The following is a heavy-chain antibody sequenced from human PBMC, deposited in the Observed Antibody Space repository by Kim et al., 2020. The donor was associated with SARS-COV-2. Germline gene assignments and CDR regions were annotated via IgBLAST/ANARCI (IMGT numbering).Heavy chain of an antibody. D-gene: IGHD2-21*01. V-gene: IGHV4-39*01. Sequence: SETLSLTCTVSGGSISSSSYYWGWIRQPPGKGLEWIGSIYYSGSTYYNPSLKSRVTISVDTSKNQFSLKLSSVTAADTAVYYCARLGGEDLILDYWGQGTLVTVSS. CDR2: IYYSGST. CDR3: ARLGGEDLILDY. CDR1: GGSISSSSYY. J-gene: IGHJ4*02.